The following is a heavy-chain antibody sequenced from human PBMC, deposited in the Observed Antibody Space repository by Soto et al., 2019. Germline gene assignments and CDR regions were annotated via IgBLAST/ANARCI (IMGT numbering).Heavy chain of an antibody. CDR3: ARGSRGGPLDY. CDR2: IYYSGST. CDR1: GGSISSGGYY. V-gene: IGHV4-31*03. Sequence: SETLSLTCTVSGGSISSGGYYWSWIRQHPGKGLEWIGYIYYSGSTYYNPSLKSRVTISVDTSKNQFSLKLSSVTAADTAVYYCARGSRGGPLDYWGQGTLVTSPQ. D-gene: IGHD3-16*01. J-gene: IGHJ4*02.